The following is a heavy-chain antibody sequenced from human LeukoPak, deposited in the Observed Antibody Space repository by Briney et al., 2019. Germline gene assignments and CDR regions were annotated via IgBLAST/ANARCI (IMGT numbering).Heavy chain of an antibody. D-gene: IGHD5-24*01. J-gene: IGHJ4*02. CDR1: GYTFTSYY. Sequence: ASVKVSCKASGYTFTSYYMHWVRQAPGQGLEWMGIINPSGGSTSYAQKFQGRVTITRDTSTSTVYMELSSLRSEDTAVYYCATTCGWLQFPFDYWGQGTLVTVSS. CDR2: INPSGGST. CDR3: ATTCGWLQFPFDY. V-gene: IGHV1-46*01.